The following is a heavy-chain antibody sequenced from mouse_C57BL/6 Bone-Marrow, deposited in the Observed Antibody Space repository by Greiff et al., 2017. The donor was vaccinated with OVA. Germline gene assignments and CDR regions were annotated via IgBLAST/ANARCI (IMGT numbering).Heavy chain of an antibody. CDR2: IYIGNGYT. CDR1: GYTFTSYG. Sequence: EVQLQQSGAELVRPGSSVKMSCKTSGYTFTSYGINWVKQRPGQGLEWIGYIYIGNGYTEYNEKFKGKATLTSDTSSSTAYMQLSSLTSEDSAIYFGATYDYGSSYHWYFDVWGTGTTVTVSS. V-gene: IGHV1-58*01. CDR3: ATYDYGSSYHWYFDV. J-gene: IGHJ1*03. D-gene: IGHD1-1*01.